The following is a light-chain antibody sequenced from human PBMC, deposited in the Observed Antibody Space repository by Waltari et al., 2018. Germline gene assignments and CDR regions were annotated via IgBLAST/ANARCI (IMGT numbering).Light chain of an antibody. J-gene: IGLJ3*02. CDR2: CSS. Sequence: QSVLTQPPSVYGAPVQTVTLACHGTTSKPGAGYDDPWYQQVPGAAPKLIIECSSLRPSGVPDRFSGSKSGTAASLAITGLQAEDDAHYYCQSYDSSLRGVFGGGTKLTV. CDR1: TSKPGAGYD. CDR3: QSYDSSLRGV. V-gene: IGLV1-40*01.